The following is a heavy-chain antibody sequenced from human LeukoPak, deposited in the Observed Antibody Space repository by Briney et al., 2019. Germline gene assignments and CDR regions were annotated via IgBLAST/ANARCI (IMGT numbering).Heavy chain of an antibody. CDR2: IYYSGST. J-gene: IGHJ6*02. CDR3: ARRTPLSGYYGMDV. Sequence: SQTLSLTCTVSGGSISSSSYYWGWIRQPPGKGLEWIGSIYYSGSTYYNPSLKSRVTISVDTSKNQFSLKLSSVTAADTAVYYCARRTPLSGYYGMDVWGQGTTVTVSS. D-gene: IGHD2-2*01. V-gene: IGHV4-39*01. CDR1: GGSISSSSYY.